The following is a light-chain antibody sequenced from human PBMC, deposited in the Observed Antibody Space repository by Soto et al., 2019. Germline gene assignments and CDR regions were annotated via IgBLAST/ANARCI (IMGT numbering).Light chain of an antibody. CDR3: MQSLQTFT. CDR1: QSLLHSDGKIY. Sequence: IWITHTPLSLSVTXVQXXSIXFKSSQSLLHSDGKIYLDWYLQKPGQSPQLLIYLGSNRPSGVPDRFSGSGSGTDFTLKISRVEAEDVGVYYCMQSLQTFTFGQGTRLEI. J-gene: IGKJ5*01. V-gene: IGKV2-28*01. CDR2: LGS.